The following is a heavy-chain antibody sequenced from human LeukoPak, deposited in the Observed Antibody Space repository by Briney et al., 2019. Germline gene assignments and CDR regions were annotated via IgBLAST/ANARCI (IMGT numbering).Heavy chain of an antibody. CDR1: GFTFSRYA. CDR2: ITWDGGST. Sequence: GGSLRLSCAASGFTFSRYAMHWVSHASGKGLEWVSHITWDGGSTHYADSVEGRFTISRDNRENSLYLQMNSLRPEDTALYYCAKDRAARGRGNYFYMDVWGKGTTVTVSS. J-gene: IGHJ6*03. D-gene: IGHD2/OR15-2a*01. CDR3: AKDRAARGRGNYFYMDV. V-gene: IGHV3-43D*03.